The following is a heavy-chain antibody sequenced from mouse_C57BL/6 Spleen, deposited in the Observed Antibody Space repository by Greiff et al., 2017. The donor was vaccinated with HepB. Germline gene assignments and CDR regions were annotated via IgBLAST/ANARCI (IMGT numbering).Heavy chain of an antibody. Sequence: QVQLQQSGAELAKPGASVKLSCKASGYTFTSYWMHWVKQRPGQGLEWIGYINPSSGYTKYNQKFKDKATLTADKSSSTAYMQRSSLTYEDSAVYYCARNYYDYDRGFDYWGQGTTLTVSS. CDR2: INPSSGYT. V-gene: IGHV1-7*01. J-gene: IGHJ2*01. CDR3: ARNYYDYDRGFDY. D-gene: IGHD2-4*01. CDR1: GYTFTSYW.